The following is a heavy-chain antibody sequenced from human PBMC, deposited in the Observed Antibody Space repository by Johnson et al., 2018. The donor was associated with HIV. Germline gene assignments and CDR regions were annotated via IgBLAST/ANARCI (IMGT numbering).Heavy chain of an antibody. V-gene: IGHV3-72*01. CDR2: TRKKVNSYTT. D-gene: IGHD1-26*01. Sequence: VQLVESGGNVVQPGRSLRLSCAASGFTFSDYAMHWVRQAPGKGLEWVGRTRKKVNSYTTEYAASVKGRFTVSRDDSKNSVYLQMNSLTPEDTAVYYCARGCGSRSGSPCYDPFDIWGQGTMVTVSS. J-gene: IGHJ3*02. CDR3: ARGCGSRSGSPCYDPFDI. CDR1: GFTFSDYA.